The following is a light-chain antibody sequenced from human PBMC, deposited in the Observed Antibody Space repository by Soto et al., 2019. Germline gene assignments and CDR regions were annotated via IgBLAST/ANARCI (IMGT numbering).Light chain of an antibody. CDR2: GAS. V-gene: IGKV3-15*01. CDR1: QSVSSN. J-gene: IGKJ1*01. Sequence: EIVMTQSPATLSVSPGERATLSCRASQSVSSNLAWYQQKPGQAPRLLISGASTSDPGIPARLSGSGSGTEFTLTISSLQSEDFSVYYCQQYNNWWTFGQGTKVEIK. CDR3: QQYNNWWT.